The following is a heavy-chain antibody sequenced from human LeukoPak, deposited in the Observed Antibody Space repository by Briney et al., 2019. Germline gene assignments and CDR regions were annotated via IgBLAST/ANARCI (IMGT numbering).Heavy chain of an antibody. CDR1: GFTFSRYW. CDR2: IKGDGSDK. J-gene: IGHJ4*02. CDR3: ATEHWGPNS. D-gene: IGHD3-16*01. V-gene: IGHV3-7*01. Sequence: PGGSLRLSCAASGFTFSRYWMSWVRQAPGKGLEWLANIKGDGSDKNYVDSVKGRFTISRDNAKNSLFLQMSSLRGEDTALYYCATEHWGPNSWGQGTLVTVSS.